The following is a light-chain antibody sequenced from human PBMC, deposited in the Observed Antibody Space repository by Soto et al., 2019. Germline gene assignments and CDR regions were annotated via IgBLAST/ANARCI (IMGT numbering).Light chain of an antibody. Sequence: QSALTQPASVSWSPGQSITIACTVTSSGIRDYNYVSWYQQLPGNAPKLIMYEVSNRPSGISNRFSGSKSGNTASLTISGLQAEDEADYYCSSKSPDFFGTGTKVTVL. V-gene: IGLV2-14*01. CDR2: EVS. CDR3: SSKSPDF. CDR1: SSGIRDYNY. J-gene: IGLJ1*01.